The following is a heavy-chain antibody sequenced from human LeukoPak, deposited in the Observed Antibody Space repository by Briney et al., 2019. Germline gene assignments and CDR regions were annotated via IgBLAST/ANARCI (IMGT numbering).Heavy chain of an antibody. CDR3: ARAGSSGWPYYYYGMDV. V-gene: IGHV3-11*01. J-gene: IGHJ6*02. Sequence: GGSLRLSCAASGFTFSDYYMSWIRQAPGKGLEWVSYISSSGSTIYYADSVKGRFTISRDNSKNTLYLQMNSLRAGDTAVYYCARAGSSGWPYYYYGMDVWGQGTTVTVSS. CDR2: ISSSGSTI. CDR1: GFTFSDYY. D-gene: IGHD6-19*01.